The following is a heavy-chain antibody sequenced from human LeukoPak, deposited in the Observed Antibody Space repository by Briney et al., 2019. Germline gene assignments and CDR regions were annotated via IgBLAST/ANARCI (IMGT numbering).Heavy chain of an antibody. V-gene: IGHV4-59*01. CDR1: GGSISSYY. J-gene: IGHJ4*02. CDR3: ARKSGYGDPIDY. Sequence: SETLSLTCTVSGGSISSYYWSWIRQPPGKGLEWIGYIYYSGSTNYNPSLKSRVTISADTSQNQFSLKLSSVTAADTAVYYCARKSGYGDPIDYWGQGTLVTVSS. D-gene: IGHD4-17*01. CDR2: IYYSGST.